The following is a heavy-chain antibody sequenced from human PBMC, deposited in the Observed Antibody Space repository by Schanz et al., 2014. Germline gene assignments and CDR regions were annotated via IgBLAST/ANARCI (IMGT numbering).Heavy chain of an antibody. CDR2: ISGSGGST. Sequence: EVQLLESGGGLVQPGGSLRLSCAASGFTFSSYAMSWVRQAPGKGLEWVSAISGSGGSTYYADSVKGRFTISRDNSKDTLYLQMNSLRTEDTAVYYCAGDWASGRYYSDYWGQGTLVTVSS. D-gene: IGHD1-26*01. V-gene: IGHV3-23*01. J-gene: IGHJ4*02. CDR3: AGDWASGRYYSDY. CDR1: GFTFSSYA.